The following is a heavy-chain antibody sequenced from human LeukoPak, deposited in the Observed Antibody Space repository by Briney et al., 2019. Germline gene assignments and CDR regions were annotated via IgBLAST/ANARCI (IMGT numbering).Heavy chain of an antibody. CDR2: ISSSSSYI. CDR3: AKDALRKHAFDI. CDR1: GFTFSTYS. J-gene: IGHJ3*02. Sequence: GGSLRLSCAASGFTFSTYSMNWVRQAPGKGLEWVSSISSSSSYIHYADSVKGRFTISRDNSKNTLYLQMNSLRAEDTAVYYCAKDALRKHAFDIWGQGTMVTVSS. V-gene: IGHV3-21*04. D-gene: IGHD4-17*01.